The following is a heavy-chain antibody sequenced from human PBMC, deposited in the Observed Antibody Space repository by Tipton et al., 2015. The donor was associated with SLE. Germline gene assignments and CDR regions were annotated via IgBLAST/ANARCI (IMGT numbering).Heavy chain of an antibody. J-gene: IGHJ4*02. V-gene: IGHV4-61*02. CDR1: GGSISSGSYY. CDR3: ARGSCSGGVCYIDY. Sequence: TLSLTCTVSGGSISSGSYYWSWIRQPAGKGLEWIGRIHASGSTNYNPSLKSRVTISLDTSKNQFSLKLSSVTAADTAVYYCARGSCSGGVCYIDYWGQGTLVTVSS. D-gene: IGHD2-8*02. CDR2: IHASGST.